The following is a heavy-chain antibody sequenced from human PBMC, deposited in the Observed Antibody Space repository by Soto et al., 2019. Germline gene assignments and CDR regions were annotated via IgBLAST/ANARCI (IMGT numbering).Heavy chain of an antibody. V-gene: IGHV1-69*06. Sequence: QIHLVQSGAEVKKPGSSVKISCKASGGTFSNYAISWVRQAPGQGLEWMGGITPIFDTTNYAQKFQGRLTITADTSTITAYMELSGLRSDDTAIDFCARYPNSLNNWFDPWGQGTLGTVSS. CDR2: ITPIFDTT. J-gene: IGHJ5*02. CDR1: GGTFSNYA. CDR3: ARYPNSLNNWFDP. D-gene: IGHD3-9*01.